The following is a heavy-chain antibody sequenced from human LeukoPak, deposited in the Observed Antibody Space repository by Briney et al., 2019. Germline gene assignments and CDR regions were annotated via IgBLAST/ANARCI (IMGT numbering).Heavy chain of an antibody. CDR2: SYYSGST. CDR1: GGSISSSSYY. CDR3: ARQKGNAVY. J-gene: IGHJ4*02. V-gene: IGHV4-39*01. Sequence: SETLSLTCTVSGGSISSSSYYWGWIRPAPGQELVWIGSSYYSGSTYYNPRLKCRVTIFVDTSKNQFSLKLSSVSAADTAVYYCARQKGNAVYWGQGTLVTVSS.